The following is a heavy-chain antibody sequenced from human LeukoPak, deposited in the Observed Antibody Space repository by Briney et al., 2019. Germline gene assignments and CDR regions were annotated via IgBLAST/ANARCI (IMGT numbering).Heavy chain of an antibody. CDR2: ISGSGGTT. Sequence: GGSLRLSCAASGFTFTSYAMSWVRQAPGKGLEWVSSISGSGGTTHYADSVKGRFTISRDNSKNTLYLQMNSLRAEDTAVYYCARDDYGGIDYWGQGTLVTVSS. CDR1: GFTFTSYA. CDR3: ARDDYGGIDY. V-gene: IGHV3-23*01. D-gene: IGHD4-23*01. J-gene: IGHJ4*02.